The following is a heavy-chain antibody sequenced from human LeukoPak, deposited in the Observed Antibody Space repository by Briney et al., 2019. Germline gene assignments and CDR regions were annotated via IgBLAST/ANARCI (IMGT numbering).Heavy chain of an antibody. Sequence: ASVKVSCKASGYTFTGYYMHWVRQAPGQGLEWMGIINPSGGSTSYAQKFQGRVTMTRDTSTSTVYMELSSLRSEDTAVYYCAREGITIFGVVSEGGLDPWGQGTLVTVSS. CDR3: AREGITIFGVVSEGGLDP. J-gene: IGHJ5*02. CDR2: INPSGGST. V-gene: IGHV1-46*01. D-gene: IGHD3-3*01. CDR1: GYTFTGYY.